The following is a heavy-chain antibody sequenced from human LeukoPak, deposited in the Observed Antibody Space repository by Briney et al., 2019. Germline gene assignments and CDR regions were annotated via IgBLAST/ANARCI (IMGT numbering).Heavy chain of an antibody. CDR2: IYHSGST. CDR3: ATFYYYDSSGYSDY. CDR1: GGSISSGGYS. V-gene: IGHV4-30-2*01. D-gene: IGHD3-22*01. J-gene: IGHJ4*02. Sequence: PSQTLSLTCAVSGGSISSGGYSWRWIRQPPGKGLEGIGYIYHSGSTYYHPSLKSRVTISVDRSKNQFSLKLSSVTAADTAVYYCATFYYYDSSGYSDYWGQGTLVTVSS.